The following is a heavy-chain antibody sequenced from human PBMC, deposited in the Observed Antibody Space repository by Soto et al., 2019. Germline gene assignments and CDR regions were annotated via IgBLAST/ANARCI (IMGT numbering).Heavy chain of an antibody. CDR3: ARGELRFLELGGQYYFDY. Sequence: EVQLVESGGGLFQPGGSLRLSCAASGFTFSSYWMHWVRQAPGKGLVWVSRINSDGSSTSYADSVKGRFTISRDNAKNTLYLQMNSLGAEDTAVYYCARGELRFLELGGQYYFDYWGQGTLVTVSS. CDR1: GFTFSSYW. V-gene: IGHV3-74*01. CDR2: INSDGSST. D-gene: IGHD3-3*01. J-gene: IGHJ4*02.